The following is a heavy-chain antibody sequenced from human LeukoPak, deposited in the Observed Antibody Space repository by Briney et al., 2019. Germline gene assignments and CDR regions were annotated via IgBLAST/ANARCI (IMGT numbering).Heavy chain of an antibody. CDR1: GGSISSGDCY. Sequence: SETLSLTCTVSGGSISSGDCYWSWIRQPPGKGLEWIGYIYYSGSTYYNPSLKSRVTISVDTSKNQFSLKLSSVTAADTAVYYCARVRPGYYYGMDVWGQGTTVTVSS. CDR3: ARVRPGYYYGMDV. J-gene: IGHJ6*02. V-gene: IGHV4-30-4*01. CDR2: IYYSGST. D-gene: IGHD6-6*01.